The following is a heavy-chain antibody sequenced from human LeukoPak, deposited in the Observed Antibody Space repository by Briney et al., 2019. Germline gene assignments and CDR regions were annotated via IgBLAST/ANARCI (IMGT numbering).Heavy chain of an antibody. CDR1: GYTFTDYY. Sequence: ATVKISCKASGYTFTDYYMQWVQQAPGKGLEWMGRVDPEDGETIYAEKFQGRVTITADTSTDTAYMELSSLRSEDTAVYYCATDSPTMPGGYWGQGTLVTVSS. CDR2: VDPEDGET. D-gene: IGHD1-26*01. J-gene: IGHJ4*02. V-gene: IGHV1-69-2*01. CDR3: ATDSPTMPGGY.